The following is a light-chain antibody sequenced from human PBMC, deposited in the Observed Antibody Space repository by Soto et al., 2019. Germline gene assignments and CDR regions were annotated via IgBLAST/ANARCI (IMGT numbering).Light chain of an antibody. CDR1: QSVSSSY. V-gene: IGKV3-20*01. CDR3: QQYASFLRT. J-gene: IGKJ1*01. CDR2: GAS. Sequence: EIVLTQSPGTLSMSAGERATLSCRASQSVSSSYLAWYQQKPGQAPRLLIYGASRRATGIPDRFSGSGSGTDFTLTISRLEPEDFAVYYWQQYASFLRTFGQGTKVEIK.